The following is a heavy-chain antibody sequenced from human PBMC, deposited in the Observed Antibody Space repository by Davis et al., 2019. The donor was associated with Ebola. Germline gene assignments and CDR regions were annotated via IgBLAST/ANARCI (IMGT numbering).Heavy chain of an antibody. V-gene: IGHV4-34*01. CDR3: ASRDFWRNGDY. CDR2: INHSGST. J-gene: IGHJ4*02. D-gene: IGHD3-3*01. CDR1: GGSFSGYY. Sequence: SETLSLTCAVYGGSFSGYYWSWIRQPPGKGLEWIGEINHSGSTNYNPSLKSRVTISVDTSKNQFSLKLSSVIAADTAVYYCASRDFWRNGDYWGQGTLVTVSS.